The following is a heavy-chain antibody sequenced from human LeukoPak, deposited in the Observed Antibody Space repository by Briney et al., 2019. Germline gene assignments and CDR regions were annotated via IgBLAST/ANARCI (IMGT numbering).Heavy chain of an antibody. CDR2: IWYDGSNK. V-gene: IGHV3-33*01. Sequence: PGRSLRLSCAASGFTFSSYGMHWVRQAPGKGLEWVAVIWYDGSNKCYADSVKGRFTISRDNSKNTLYLQMNSLRAEDTAVYYCARESFNYYDSSGYYDPGGYFDYWGQGTLVTVSS. CDR1: GFTFSSYG. J-gene: IGHJ4*02. D-gene: IGHD3-22*01. CDR3: ARESFNYYDSSGYYDPGGYFDY.